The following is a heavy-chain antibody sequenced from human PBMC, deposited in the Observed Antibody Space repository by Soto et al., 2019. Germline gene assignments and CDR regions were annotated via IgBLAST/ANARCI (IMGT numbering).Heavy chain of an antibody. D-gene: IGHD2-21*02. CDR3: TRGGAIMVVTAPFDL. V-gene: IGHV1-46*03. CDR2: INAGGGYT. Sequence: ASVKVSCKASGYSFTNYYMHWVRQAPGQGLEWMGTINAGGGYTTYAQRFQGRVTMTRDTSTSTVSMELSSLRYEDTALYYCTRGGAIMVVTAPFDLWGQ. CDR1: GYSFTNYY. J-gene: IGHJ5*02.